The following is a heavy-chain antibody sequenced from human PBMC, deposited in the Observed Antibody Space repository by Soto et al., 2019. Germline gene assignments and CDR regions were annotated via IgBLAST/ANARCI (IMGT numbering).Heavy chain of an antibody. CDR3: ARSRTAMINLVWDY. CDR1: GGSISSYY. D-gene: IGHD5-18*01. CDR2: VYYVGST. V-gene: IGHV4-59*01. J-gene: IGHJ4*02. Sequence: QVQLQESGPGLVKPSETLSLTCTVSGGSISSYYWSWIRQAPGKGPEWIGYVYYVGSTNYNPSLPSRVTISIDTSKNQFSRKLSSVTAADTAVYYCARSRTAMINLVWDYWGQGTLVTVSS.